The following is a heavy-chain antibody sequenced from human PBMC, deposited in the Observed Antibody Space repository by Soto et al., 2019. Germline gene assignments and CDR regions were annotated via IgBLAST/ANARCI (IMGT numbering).Heavy chain of an antibody. J-gene: IGHJ5*02. D-gene: IGHD2-2*01. V-gene: IGHV3-23*01. CDR2: ISGSGGST. CDR1: GFTFSSYA. CDR3: AKDWGRDIVVVPAAQNWFDP. Sequence: GGSLRLSCAASGFTFSSYAMSWVRQAPGKGLERVSAISGSGGSTYYADSVKGRFTISRDNSKNTLYLQMNSLRAEDTAVYYCAKDWGRDIVVVPAAQNWFDPWGQGTLVTVSS.